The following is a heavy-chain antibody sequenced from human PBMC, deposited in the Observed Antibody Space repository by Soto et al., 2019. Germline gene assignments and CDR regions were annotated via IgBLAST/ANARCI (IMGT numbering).Heavy chain of an antibody. CDR3: ARDGRLAVVVDADHDAFDV. D-gene: IGHD2-15*01. J-gene: IGHJ3*01. Sequence: GGSLRLSCAASGFTFSNYVMNWVRQAPGKGLEWVSAINGNGVLRQYADSVKGRFLISRDNSRNMLYLQMSSLRAEDSALYYCARDGRLAVVVDADHDAFDVWGRGAVVTVSS. CDR2: INGNGVLR. V-gene: IGHV3-23*01. CDR1: GFTFSNYV.